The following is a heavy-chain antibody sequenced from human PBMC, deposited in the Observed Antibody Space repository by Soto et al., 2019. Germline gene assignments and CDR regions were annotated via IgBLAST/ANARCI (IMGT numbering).Heavy chain of an antibody. J-gene: IGHJ6*02. Sequence: SVKVSCKASGFTFTSSAVQWVRQARGQRLEWIGWIVVGSGNTNYAQKFQERVTITRDMSTSTAYMELSSLRSEDTAVYYCAAWWVANGYSGYLLDYGMDVWGQGTTVTVSS. V-gene: IGHV1-58*01. CDR3: AAWWVANGYSGYLLDYGMDV. CDR1: GFTFTSSA. D-gene: IGHD5-12*01. CDR2: IVVGSGNT.